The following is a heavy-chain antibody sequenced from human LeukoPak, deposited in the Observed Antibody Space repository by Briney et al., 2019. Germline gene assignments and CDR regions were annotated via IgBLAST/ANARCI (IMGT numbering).Heavy chain of an antibody. CDR3: ARGSDTAMVLFYYFDY. J-gene: IGHJ4*02. V-gene: IGHV3-21*01. CDR2: ISTNSAFI. CDR1: GFTFINYS. Sequence: GGSLRLSCPASGFTFINYSMNWVRQAPGKGLEWVSSISTNSAFIYYADSVRGRFTIYRDNTKNSLYLQMNTLRPEDTAVYYCARGSDTAMVLFYYFDYWGQGTLVTVSS. D-gene: IGHD5-18*01.